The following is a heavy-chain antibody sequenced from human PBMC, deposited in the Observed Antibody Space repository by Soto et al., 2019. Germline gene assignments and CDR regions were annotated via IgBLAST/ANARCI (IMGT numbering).Heavy chain of an antibody. CDR3: ERYGSGSYPRFAP. J-gene: IGHJ5*02. D-gene: IGHD3-10*01. V-gene: IGHV4-59*01. CDR2: IYYSGST. CDR1: GGSISSYY. Sequence: QVQLQESGPGLVKPSETLSLTCTVSGGSISSYYWSWLRQPPGRGLEWIGYIYYSGSTNYNPSLKSRITISVYTSKHQFSLKLSSVTAADTAVYDCERYGSGSYPRFAPWGQGTLVTVSS.